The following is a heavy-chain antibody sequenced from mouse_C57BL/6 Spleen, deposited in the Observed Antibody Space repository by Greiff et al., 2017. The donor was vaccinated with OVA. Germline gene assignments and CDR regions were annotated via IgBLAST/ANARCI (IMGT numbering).Heavy chain of an antibody. CDR1: GFSLTSYA. Sequence: QVQLKESGPGLVAPSQSLSITCTVSGFSLTSYAISWVRQPPGTGLEWLGVLWTGGGTNYNSALKSRLSISKDNSKSQVFLKMNSLQTDDTARYYCARNRGDWYFDVWGTGTTVTVSS. CDR2: LWTGGGT. J-gene: IGHJ1*03. CDR3: ARNRGDWYFDV. V-gene: IGHV2-9-1*01. D-gene: IGHD3-3*01.